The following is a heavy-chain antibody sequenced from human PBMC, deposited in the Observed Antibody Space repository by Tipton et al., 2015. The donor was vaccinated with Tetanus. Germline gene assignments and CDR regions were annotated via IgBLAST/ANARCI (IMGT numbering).Heavy chain of an antibody. CDR3: ARLHLRTFASSSGY. J-gene: IGHJ4*02. CDR2: IYPGDSDT. V-gene: IGHV5-51*01. CDR1: GYNFTIYW. D-gene: IGHD6-6*01. Sequence: QLVQSGAEVKKPGESLKISCKPSGYNFTIYWIGWVRQMPGKGLEWMGVIYPGDSDTRYSPSFQGRVTMSADKAINTAYLQWSSLKASDTAMYYCARLHLRTFASSSGYWGQGTLVTVSS.